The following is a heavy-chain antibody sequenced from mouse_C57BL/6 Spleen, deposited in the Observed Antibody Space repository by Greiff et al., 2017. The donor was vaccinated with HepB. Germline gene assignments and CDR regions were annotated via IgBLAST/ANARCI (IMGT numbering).Heavy chain of an antibody. CDR2: INPSSGYT. J-gene: IGHJ1*03. CDR1: GYTFTSYT. V-gene: IGHV1-4*01. Sequence: VQGVESGAELARPGASVKMSCKASGYTFTSYTMHWVKQRPGPGLEWIGYINPSSGYTKYNQKFKDKATLTADKSSSTAYMQLSSLTSEDSAVYYCARVPYDYWYFDVWGTGTTVTVSS. CDR3: ARVPYDYWYFDV. D-gene: IGHD2-12*01.